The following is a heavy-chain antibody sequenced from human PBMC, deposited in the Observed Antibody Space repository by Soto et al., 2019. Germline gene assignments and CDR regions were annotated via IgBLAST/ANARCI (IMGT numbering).Heavy chain of an antibody. CDR2: ICNSGTT. CDR3: APYNPSTTRIVVVITPFLAFDS. CDR1: GGSIRSYC. V-gene: IGHV4-59*12. J-gene: IGHJ3*02. D-gene: IGHD3-22*01. Sequence: PSETLSLTCTVSGGSIRSYCWTWIRQPPGEGLEWIGCICNSGTTNYNPSLKSRVTISVDSHKNQFSLKLSSVTAADTALYYCAPYNPSTTRIVVVITPFLAFDSWGQGTMVTVSS.